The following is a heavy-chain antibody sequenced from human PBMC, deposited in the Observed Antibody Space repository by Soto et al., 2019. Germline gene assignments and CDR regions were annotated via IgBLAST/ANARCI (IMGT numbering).Heavy chain of an antibody. J-gene: IGHJ2*01. V-gene: IGHV3-21*01. CDR2: ISSSSSYI. D-gene: IGHD6-6*01. CDR3: ARDLLGTARPRAHWYFDL. Sequence: EVQLVESGGGLVKPGGSLRLSCAASGFTFSSYSMNWVRQAPGKGLEWVSSISSSSSYIYYADSVKGRFTISRDNAKNSLYLQMNSLRAEDTAVYYCARDLLGTARPRAHWYFDLWGRGTLVTVSS. CDR1: GFTFSSYS.